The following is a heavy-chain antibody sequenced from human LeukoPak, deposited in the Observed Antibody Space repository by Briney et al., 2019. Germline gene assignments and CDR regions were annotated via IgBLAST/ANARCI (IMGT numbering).Heavy chain of an antibody. Sequence: GASAKVSCKASGYTFTSYGISWVRQAPGQGLEWMGWISAYNGNTNYAQKLQGRVTMTTDTSTSTAYMELRSLRSDDTAVYYCARDIWGVLYYYDSSGYHFDNWGQGTLVTVSS. J-gene: IGHJ4*02. CDR3: ARDIWGVLYYYDSSGYHFDN. CDR1: GYTFTSYG. D-gene: IGHD3-22*01. V-gene: IGHV1-18*01. CDR2: ISAYNGNT.